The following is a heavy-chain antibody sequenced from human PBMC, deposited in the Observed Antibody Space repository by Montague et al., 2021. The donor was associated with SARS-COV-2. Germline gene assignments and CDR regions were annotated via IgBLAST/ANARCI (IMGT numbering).Heavy chain of an antibody. V-gene: IGHV3-74*01. CDR1: GFSFRRSW. D-gene: IGHD1-26*01. CDR3: AGEVVGATGLGY. Sequence: SLRLSCAASGFSFRRSWMHWVRQAPGKGLVWVSRVYPDGSETVYADSVKGRFTIYRDNAKNTLYLLMNSLRADDTAVYYCAGEVVGATGLGYWGRGTLVTVSS. J-gene: IGHJ4*02. CDR2: VYPDGSET.